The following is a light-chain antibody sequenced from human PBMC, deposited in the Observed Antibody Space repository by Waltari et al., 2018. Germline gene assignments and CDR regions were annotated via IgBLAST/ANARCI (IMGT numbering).Light chain of an antibody. CDR2: QDS. CDR3: YSAADNNPRV. J-gene: IGLJ3*02. Sequence: SYELTQPSSVSVSPGQTARITCSGDVLAKKYARCFQQKPGQAPVLVIYQDSGRPSGIPERFSGSSAGTTVTLTISGAQVEDEADYYCYSAADNNPRVFGGGTKLTVL. V-gene: IGLV3-27*01. CDR1: VLAKKY.